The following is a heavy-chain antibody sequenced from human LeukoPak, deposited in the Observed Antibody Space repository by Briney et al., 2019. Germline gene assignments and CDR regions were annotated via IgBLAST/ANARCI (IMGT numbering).Heavy chain of an antibody. CDR2: ISAYNGNT. CDR1: GYTFTSYD. J-gene: IGHJ4*02. V-gene: IGHV1-18*01. D-gene: IGHD6-13*01. Sequence: ASVKVSCKASGYTFTSYDISWVRQAPGQGLEWMGWISAYNGNTNYAQKLQGRVTMTTDTSTSTAYMELRSLRSDDTAVYYCAREQERERQQLDGYDYWGQGTLVTVSS. CDR3: AREQERERQQLDGYDY.